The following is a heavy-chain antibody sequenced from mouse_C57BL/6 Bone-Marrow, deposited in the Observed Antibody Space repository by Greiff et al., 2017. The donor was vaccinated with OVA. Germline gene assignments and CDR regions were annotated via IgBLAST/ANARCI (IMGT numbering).Heavy chain of an antibody. CDR3: AREDLLWYFDD. V-gene: IGHV1-59*01. CDR2: IDPSDSYT. J-gene: IGHJ2*01. CDR1: GYTFTSYW. D-gene: IGHD2-1*01. Sequence: QVQLQQPGAELVRPGTSVKLSCKASGYTFTSYWMHWVKQRPGQGLEWIGVIDPSDSYTNYNQKFKGKATLTVDTSSSTAYMQLSSLTSEDSAVYYCAREDLLWYFDDWGQGTTLTVSS.